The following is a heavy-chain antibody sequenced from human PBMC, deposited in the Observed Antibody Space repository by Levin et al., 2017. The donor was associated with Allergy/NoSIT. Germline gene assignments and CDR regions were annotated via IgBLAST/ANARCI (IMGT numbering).Heavy chain of an antibody. J-gene: IGHJ4*02. CDR3: VRDNRNYNHDY. V-gene: IGHV3-72*01. CDR1: GFTFSDHN. Sequence: GESLKISCVASGFTFSDHNMDWFRQAPGKGLEWVGRVRTKAPGYTTEYAASVKGRFTVSRDDSQNSLFLQMNNLKTEDTAVYYCVRDNRNYNHDYWGQGTLVTVSS. D-gene: IGHD5-24*01. CDR2: VRTKAPGYTT.